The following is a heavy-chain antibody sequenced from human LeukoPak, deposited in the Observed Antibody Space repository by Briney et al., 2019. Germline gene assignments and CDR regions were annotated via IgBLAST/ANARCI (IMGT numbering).Heavy chain of an antibody. CDR2: FDPEDGET. J-gene: IGHJ4*02. D-gene: IGHD6-13*01. Sequence: ASVKVSCKVSGYTLTELSMHWVRQAPGKGLEWMGGFDPEDGETIYAQKFQGRVTMTEDTSTDTAYMELSSLRSEDTAVYYCATARPGIAAAGTVFDYWGQGTLVTVSS. CDR1: GYTLTELS. CDR3: ATARPGIAAAGTVFDY. V-gene: IGHV1-24*01.